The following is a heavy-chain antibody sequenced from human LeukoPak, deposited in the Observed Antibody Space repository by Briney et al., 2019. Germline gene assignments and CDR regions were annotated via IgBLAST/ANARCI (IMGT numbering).Heavy chain of an antibody. V-gene: IGHV3-49*04. Sequence: GGSLRLSCRASGLTFGDYGMSWVRQAPGKGLEWVGFIGGKAYGGTAEYAASVKGRFSISRDDSRSIAYLQMNSLKTEDTAVYYCTADQFFWGQGTLVTVSS. CDR2: IGGKAYGGTA. J-gene: IGHJ4*02. CDR1: GLTFGDYG. D-gene: IGHD3-3*01. CDR3: TADQFF.